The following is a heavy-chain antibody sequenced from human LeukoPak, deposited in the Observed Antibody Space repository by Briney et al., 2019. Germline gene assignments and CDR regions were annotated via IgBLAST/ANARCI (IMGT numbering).Heavy chain of an antibody. CDR2: IYYSEST. J-gene: IGHJ4*02. CDR1: GGSISSGGYY. D-gene: IGHD5-12*01. CDR3: ARGVFYRGYDPLYFDY. Sequence: SETLSLTCTVSGGSISSGGYYWSWIRQHPGKGLEWIVYIYYSESTYYNPSLKSRVTISVDTSKNQFSLKLSSVTAADTAVYYCARGVFYRGYDPLYFDYWGQGTLVTVSS. V-gene: IGHV4-31*03.